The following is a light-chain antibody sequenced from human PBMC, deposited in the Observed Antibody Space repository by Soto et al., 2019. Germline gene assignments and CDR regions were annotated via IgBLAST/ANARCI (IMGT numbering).Light chain of an antibody. CDR2: AAS. CDR3: QQYYSYPPIT. CDR1: QGISSY. Sequence: AIRMTQSPSSFSASTGDRVTITCRASQGISSYLAWFQQKPGKAPKLLICAASTLQSGVPSRFSGSGSGTAFTLTISCLQSEDFATYYCQQYYSYPPITFGGGTKVEIK. J-gene: IGKJ4*01. V-gene: IGKV1-8*01.